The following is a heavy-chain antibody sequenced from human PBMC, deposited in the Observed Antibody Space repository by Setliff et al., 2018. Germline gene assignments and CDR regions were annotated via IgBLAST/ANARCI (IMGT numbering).Heavy chain of an antibody. Sequence: PGGSLRLSCAASGFTFSIYWMTWVRQAPGKGLEWVSFISSSSSYIYYADSVKGRFTISRDNAKNSLYLQMNSLRAEDTAVYYCARGRGVDTAMVYFDYWGQGTLVTVS. CDR1: GFTFSIYW. V-gene: IGHV3-21*01. D-gene: IGHD5-18*01. CDR3: ARGRGVDTAMVYFDY. J-gene: IGHJ4*02. CDR2: ISSSSSYI.